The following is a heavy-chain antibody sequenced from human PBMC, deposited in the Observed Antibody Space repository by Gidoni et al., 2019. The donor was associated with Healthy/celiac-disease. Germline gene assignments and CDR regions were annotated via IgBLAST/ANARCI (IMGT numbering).Heavy chain of an antibody. Sequence: EVQLVESGGGFVQPGGSLILSCAASGFPFSRYWLPWVRQAPGKGRVWVALINSDGSRTSYADSGKGRFTISRDNAKNTMYLQRKSLRDEDTAVYYCARGGLIAAQTPYYYYYGMDVWGQGTTVTVSS. D-gene: IGHD6-13*01. V-gene: IGHV3-74*01. CDR2: INSDGSRT. CDR1: GFPFSRYW. CDR3: ARGGLIAAQTPYYYYYGMDV. J-gene: IGHJ6*02.